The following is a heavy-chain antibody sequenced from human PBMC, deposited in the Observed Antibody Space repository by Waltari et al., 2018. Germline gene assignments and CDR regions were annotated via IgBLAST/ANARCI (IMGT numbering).Heavy chain of an antibody. CDR1: GFTFGIYG. V-gene: IGHV3-7*04. CDR2: INLGGSEE. CDR3: ARVASSSWFY. J-gene: IGHJ4*02. Sequence: EVQLVASGGGLVQPGGSLTLSCAASGFTFGIYGMCWVRQAPGKGLEWVANINLGGSEEYYVDSVKGRFTISRDNAKNSLYLQMNSLRVEDTAVYYCARVASSSWFYWGQGTLVTVSS. D-gene: IGHD6-13*01.